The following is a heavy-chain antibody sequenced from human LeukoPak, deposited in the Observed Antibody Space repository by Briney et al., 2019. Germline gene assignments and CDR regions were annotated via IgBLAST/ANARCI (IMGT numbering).Heavy chain of an antibody. J-gene: IGHJ4*02. CDR3: AKRSGYTTGWFFDF. CDR1: GFSFSTYA. D-gene: IGHD6-19*01. CDR2: ISGSGDNT. V-gene: IGHV3-23*01. Sequence: PGGSLRLSCAASGFSFSTYAMSWVRQSPGKGLEWVSSISGSGDNTYYAVSVKGRFTISRDNSKNTLFLQMNSLRAEDTAVFYCAKRSGYTTGWFFDFWGQGTLVTVSS.